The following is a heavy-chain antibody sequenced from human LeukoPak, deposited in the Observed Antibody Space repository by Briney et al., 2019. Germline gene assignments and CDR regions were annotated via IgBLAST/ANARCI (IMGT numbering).Heavy chain of an antibody. CDR2: SYDGGST. V-gene: IGHV4-59*01. CDR3: ARDEKFCRGGTCYMDAFEL. J-gene: IGHJ3*01. CDR1: GGSISNYY. Sequence: KPSETLSLTCTVSGGSISNYYRSWIRQSPGKGLEWIGYSYDGGSTNYNPPLKSRVTFSFDTAKNQFSLELNAVTAADTAVYYCARDEKFCRGGTCYMDAFELWGQGTVVIVSS. D-gene: IGHD2-15*01.